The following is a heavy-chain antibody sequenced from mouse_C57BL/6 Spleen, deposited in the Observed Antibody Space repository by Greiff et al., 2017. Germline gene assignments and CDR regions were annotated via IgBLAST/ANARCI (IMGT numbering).Heavy chain of an antibody. CDR2: IDPETGGT. V-gene: IGHV1-15*01. Sequence: QVQLKESGAELVRPGASVTLSCKASGYTFTDYEMHWVKQTPVHGLEWIGAIDPETGGTAYNQKFKGKAILTADKSSSTAYLELRSLTSEDSAVYYCTMSYYGSSTGFAYWGQGTLVTVSA. D-gene: IGHD1-1*01. CDR1: GYTFTDYE. J-gene: IGHJ3*01. CDR3: TMSYYGSSTGFAY.